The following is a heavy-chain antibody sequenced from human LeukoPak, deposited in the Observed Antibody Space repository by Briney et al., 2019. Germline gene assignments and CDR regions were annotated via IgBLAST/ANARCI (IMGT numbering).Heavy chain of an antibody. CDR1: GFTFSSYA. D-gene: IGHD3-9*01. Sequence: PGGSLRLSCAASGFTFSSYAMSWVRQAPGKGLEWVSAISGSSGSTYYADSVKGRFTISRDNCKNTLYLQMNSLRAEDTAVYYCAKDYDILTGSEYWGQGTLVTVSS. V-gene: IGHV3-23*01. CDR3: AKDYDILTGSEY. J-gene: IGHJ4*02. CDR2: ISGSSGST.